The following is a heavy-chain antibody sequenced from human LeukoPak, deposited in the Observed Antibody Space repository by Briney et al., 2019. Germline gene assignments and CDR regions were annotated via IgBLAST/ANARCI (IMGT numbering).Heavy chain of an antibody. Sequence: SQTLSLTCTVSGGSISSGSYYWSWIRQPAGKGLEWIGRIYTSGSTNYNPSLKSRVTISVDTSKNQFSLKLSSVTAADTAVYYCASARLVGATRGAFDIWGQGTMVTVSS. J-gene: IGHJ3*02. V-gene: IGHV4-61*02. D-gene: IGHD1-26*01. CDR3: ASARLVGATRGAFDI. CDR1: GGSISSGSYY. CDR2: IYTSGST.